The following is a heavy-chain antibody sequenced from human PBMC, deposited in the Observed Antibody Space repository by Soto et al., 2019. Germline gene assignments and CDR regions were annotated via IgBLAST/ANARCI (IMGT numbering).Heavy chain of an antibody. CDR3: ARDLGCSGGSCYRGNWFDP. CDR2: IIPIFGTA. J-gene: IGHJ5*02. Sequence: SVKVSCKASGGTFSSYAISWVRQAPGQGLEWMGGIIPIFGTANYAQKFQGRVTITADESTSTAYMELSSLRSEDTAVYYCARDLGCSGGSCYRGNWFDPWGQGTLVTVSS. V-gene: IGHV1-69*13. D-gene: IGHD2-15*01. CDR1: GGTFSSYA.